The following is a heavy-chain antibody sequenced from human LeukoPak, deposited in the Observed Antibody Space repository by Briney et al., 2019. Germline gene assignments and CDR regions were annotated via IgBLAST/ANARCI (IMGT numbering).Heavy chain of an antibody. CDR3: ARDFQNIATDY. V-gene: IGHV3-7*01. CDR1: GFTFRSYW. J-gene: IGHJ4*02. D-gene: IGHD2/OR15-2a*01. CDR2: IKQEGREK. Sequence: GGSLRLSCAASGFTFRSYWMTWVRQAPGKGLEWVANIKQEGREKHYVDSVKGRFTISRDDAKSTLYLQMNGLRVEDTAVYYCARDFQNIATDYWGQGTPVTVSS.